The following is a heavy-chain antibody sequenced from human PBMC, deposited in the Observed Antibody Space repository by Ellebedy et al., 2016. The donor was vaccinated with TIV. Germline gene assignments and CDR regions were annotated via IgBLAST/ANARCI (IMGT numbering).Heavy chain of an antibody. CDR2: INPNSGGA. V-gene: IGHV1-2*02. D-gene: IGHD6-13*01. Sequence: AASVKVSCKASGYTFTGYYMHWVRQAPGQGLEWVGWINPNSGGAKYAHKFQGRVTMTRATSVSTAYMELIRLRYDDTAVYFCARDHNRQLVVRDWFDPWGQGTLVTVSS. CDR1: GYTFTGYY. CDR3: ARDHNRQLVVRDWFDP. J-gene: IGHJ5*02.